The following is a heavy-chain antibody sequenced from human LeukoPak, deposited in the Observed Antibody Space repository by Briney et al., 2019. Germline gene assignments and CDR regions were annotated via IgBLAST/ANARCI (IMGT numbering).Heavy chain of an antibody. CDR3: AKDPNLRYFDWLDY. CDR2: ISYDGSNK. CDR1: GFTFSNHV. Sequence: PGGSLRLSCAASGFTFSNHVMHWVRQAPGKGLEWVAVISYDGSNKYYTDSVKGRFTISRDNSKNTLYLQMNSLRAEDTAVYYCAKDPNLRYFDWLDYWGQGTLVTVSS. D-gene: IGHD3-9*01. V-gene: IGHV3-30*18. J-gene: IGHJ4*02.